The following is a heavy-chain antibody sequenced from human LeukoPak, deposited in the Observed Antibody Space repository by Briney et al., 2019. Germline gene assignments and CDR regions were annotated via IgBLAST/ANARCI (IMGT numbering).Heavy chain of an antibody. D-gene: IGHD3-22*01. CDR1: GFTFSSYG. J-gene: IGHJ4*02. V-gene: IGHV3-30*02. CDR3: AKGNTFGYYYDSSGYSGFDY. Sequence: GGSLRLSCAASGFTFSSYGMHWVRQAPGKGLEWVAFIRYDGSNKYYADSVKGRFTISRDNSKNTLYLQMNSLRAEDTALYCCAKGNTFGYYYDSSGYSGFDYWGQGTLVTVSS. CDR2: IRYDGSNK.